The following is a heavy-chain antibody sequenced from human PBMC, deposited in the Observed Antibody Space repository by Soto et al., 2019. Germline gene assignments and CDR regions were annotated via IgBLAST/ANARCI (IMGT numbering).Heavy chain of an antibody. D-gene: IGHD3-10*01. CDR3: AKRRYYYGSGSSADY. CDR1: GFTFSSYA. CDR2: ISGSGGST. J-gene: IGHJ4*02. Sequence: PGGSLRLSCAASGFTFSSYAMSWVRQAPGKGLEWVSAISGSGGSTYYADSVKGRFTISRDNSKNTLYLQMNSLRAEDTAVYYCAKRRYYYGSGSSADYWGQGTLVTVSS. V-gene: IGHV3-23*01.